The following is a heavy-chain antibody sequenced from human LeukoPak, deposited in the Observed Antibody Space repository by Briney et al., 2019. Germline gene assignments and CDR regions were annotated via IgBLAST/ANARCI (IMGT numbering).Heavy chain of an antibody. J-gene: IGHJ3*02. CDR2: MNPNSGNT. Sequence: ASVKVSCKASGYTFTSYDINWVRQATGQGPDWMGWMNPNSGNTGYAQKLQGRVTMTTDTSTSTAYMELRSLRSDDTAVYYCALRHDYGDYAGAFDIWGQGTMVTVSS. CDR3: ALRHDYGDYAGAFDI. CDR1: GYTFTSYD. V-gene: IGHV1-8*01. D-gene: IGHD4-17*01.